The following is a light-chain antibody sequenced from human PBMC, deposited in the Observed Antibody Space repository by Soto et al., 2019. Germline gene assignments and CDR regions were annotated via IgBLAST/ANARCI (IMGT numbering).Light chain of an antibody. V-gene: IGKV1-5*03. CDR1: QTISSSW. Sequence: DSPMTQSPSTLSAYVGDRATIACRARQTISSSWLAWYQQKPGNAPKVLIYKASTLESGVSSRFRGSGSGTEFTLTINTLQPDDAATYYCQHYNTYWTFGEG. CDR3: QHYNTYWT. J-gene: IGKJ1*01. CDR2: KAS.